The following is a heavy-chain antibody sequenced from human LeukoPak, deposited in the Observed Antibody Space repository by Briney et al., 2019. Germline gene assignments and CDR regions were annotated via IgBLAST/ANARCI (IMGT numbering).Heavy chain of an antibody. CDR2: ISYDGSNK. D-gene: IGHD2-15*01. CDR1: GFTFSSYG. Sequence: GGSLRLSCAASGFTFSSYGMHWVRQAPGKGLEWVAVISYDGSNKYYADSVKGRFTISRDNSKNTLYLQMNSLRAEDTAVYYCAKDGLGYCSGGSCYPLDYWGQGTLVTVSS. J-gene: IGHJ4*02. V-gene: IGHV3-30*18. CDR3: AKDGLGYCSGGSCYPLDY.